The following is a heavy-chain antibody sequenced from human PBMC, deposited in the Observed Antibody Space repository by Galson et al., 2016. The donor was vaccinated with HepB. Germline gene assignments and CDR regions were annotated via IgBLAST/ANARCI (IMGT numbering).Heavy chain of an antibody. Sequence: PALVKPTQTLTLTCTFSGFSLSTSGMCVSWIRQPPGKALEWLALIDWEDDKYYSTSLKTRLTISKDTSKNQVVLTMTNMDPVDTATYYCARTIAGRAGGAFDIWGQGTMVTVSS. V-gene: IGHV2-70*01. CDR2: IDWEDDK. D-gene: IGHD6-6*01. CDR1: GFSLSTSGMC. CDR3: ARTIAGRAGGAFDI. J-gene: IGHJ3*02.